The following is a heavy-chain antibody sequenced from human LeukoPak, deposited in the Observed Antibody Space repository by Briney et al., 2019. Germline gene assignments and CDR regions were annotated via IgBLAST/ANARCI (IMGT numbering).Heavy chain of an antibody. CDR1: VFMCTSHW. CDR2: MRGDGSST. J-gene: IGHJ4*02. Sequence: PGGCLRLSCAADVFMCTSHWLHWVRQAPGKGLFCFSGMRGDGSSTNYADSVKGRCTICRDNAKNTLYLQMNSLRGEDTAVYYCARAETVTTGYLHFDSWGQGTLVTVSS. V-gene: IGHV3-74*01. D-gene: IGHD4-17*01. CDR3: ARAETVTTGYLHFDS.